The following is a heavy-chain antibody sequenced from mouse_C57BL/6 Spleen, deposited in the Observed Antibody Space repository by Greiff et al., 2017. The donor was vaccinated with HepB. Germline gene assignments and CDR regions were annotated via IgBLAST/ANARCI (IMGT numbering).Heavy chain of an antibody. V-gene: IGHV1-15*01. D-gene: IGHD2-4*01. CDR1: GYTFTDYE. Sequence: QVQLQQSGAELVRPGASVTLSCKASGYTFTDYEMHWVKQTPVHGLEWIGAIDPETGGTAYNQKFKGKAILTADKSSSTAYMELRSLTSEDSAVYYCTSERDYDYDRYFDVWGTGTTVTVSS. CDR3: TSERDYDYDRYFDV. J-gene: IGHJ1*03. CDR2: IDPETGGT.